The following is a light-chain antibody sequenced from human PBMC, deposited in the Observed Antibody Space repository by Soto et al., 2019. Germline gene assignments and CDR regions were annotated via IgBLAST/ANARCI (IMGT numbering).Light chain of an antibody. V-gene: IGKV1-39*01. CDR3: EQSSSTAFT. CDR2: AAT. CDR1: QSVSDY. Sequence: DIQMTQSPSSLSASVGDRVTITCRASQSVSDYLNWYQQKPGKAPNLLIYAATSLESGVPSRFRGSGSETDFTLTIRSLPPEDFATYSCEQSSSTAFTFGRGTKVDIK. J-gene: IGKJ3*01.